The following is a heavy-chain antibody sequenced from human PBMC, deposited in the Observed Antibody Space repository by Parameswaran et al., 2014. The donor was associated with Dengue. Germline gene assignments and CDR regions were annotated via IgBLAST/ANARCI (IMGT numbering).Heavy chain of an antibody. V-gene: IGHV1-18*01. CDR1: GYTFTSYG. D-gene: IGHD1-26*01. J-gene: IGHJ4*02. CDR3: ARDGEWELQVYFDY. Sequence: SSVKVSCKASGYTFTSYGISWVRQAPGQGLEWMGWISAYNGNTNYAQKLQGRVTMTTDTSTSTAYMELRSLRSDDTAVYYCARDGEWELQVYFDYWGQGTLVTVSS. CDR2: ISAYNGNT.